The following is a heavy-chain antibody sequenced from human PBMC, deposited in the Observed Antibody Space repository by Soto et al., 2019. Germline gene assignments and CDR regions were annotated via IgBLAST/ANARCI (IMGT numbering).Heavy chain of an antibody. CDR2: INSDGSST. D-gene: IGHD2-2*01. CDR3: ARDRTAASADY. J-gene: IGHJ4*02. V-gene: IGHV3-74*01. CDR1: GFTFSSYW. Sequence: GGSLRLSCAASGFTFSSYWMHWVRQAPGKGLIWVSRINSDGSSTTYADSVKGRFTISRDNAKNTLYLQMNSLRAEDTAVYYCARDRTAASADYWGQGALVTVSS.